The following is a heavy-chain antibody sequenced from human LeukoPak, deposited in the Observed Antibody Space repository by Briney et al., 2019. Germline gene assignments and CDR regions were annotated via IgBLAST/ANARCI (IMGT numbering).Heavy chain of an antibody. V-gene: IGHV4-31*03. CDR3: ANYGDRRAFDI. CDR2: IYHSGST. CDR1: GGSIRSGGYY. D-gene: IGHD4-17*01. J-gene: IGHJ3*02. Sequence: PSQTLSLTCTVSGGSIRSGGYYWSWIRQDPGKGLEWVGYIYHSGSTYYNPSLRSRVTISVDTSKNQFSLKLSSVIAADTAVYYCANYGDRRAFDIWGQGTMVAVSS.